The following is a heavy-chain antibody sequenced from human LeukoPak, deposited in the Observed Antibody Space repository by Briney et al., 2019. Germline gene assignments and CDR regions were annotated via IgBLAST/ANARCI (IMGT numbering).Heavy chain of an antibody. CDR1: GGSISSYY. Sequence: SETLSLTCTVSGGSISSYYWSWIRRPPGKGLEWIGYIYYSESTNYNPSLKSRVTISVDTSKNQFSLKLSSVTAADTAVYYCARDQLANWFDPWGQGTLVTVSS. CDR3: ARDQLANWFDP. J-gene: IGHJ5*02. D-gene: IGHD5-18*01. V-gene: IGHV4-59*01. CDR2: IYYSEST.